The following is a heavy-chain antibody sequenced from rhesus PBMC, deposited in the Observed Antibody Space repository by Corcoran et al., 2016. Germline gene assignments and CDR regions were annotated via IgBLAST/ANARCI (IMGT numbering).Heavy chain of an antibody. CDR3: ARDLSGSYPYFDY. CDR1: GGSISDDYY. V-gene: IGHV4-106*01. D-gene: IGHD1-44*02. CDR2: IYGSGGGT. J-gene: IGHJ4*01. Sequence: QVQLQESGPGLVKPSETLSLTCAVSGGSISDDYYWSWIRQPPGKGLEWIGYIYGSGGGTNYNPSLKNRVTISIGTSQNQFSLKLSSVTAADTAVYYCARDLSGSYPYFDYWGQGVLVTVSS.